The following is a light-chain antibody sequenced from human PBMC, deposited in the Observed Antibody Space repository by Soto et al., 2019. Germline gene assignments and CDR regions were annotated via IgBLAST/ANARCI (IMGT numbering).Light chain of an antibody. CDR3: SSYTSSSTLYV. J-gene: IGLJ1*01. CDR2: DVS. CDR1: SSDVGGYNY. Sequence: QSVLTQPASVSESPGQSITISCTGTSSDVGGYNYVSWYQQHPGKAPKFMIYDVSNRPSGVSNRFSGSKSGNTASLTISGLQAEDEADYYCSSYTSSSTLYVFGTGTKLTVL. V-gene: IGLV2-14*01.